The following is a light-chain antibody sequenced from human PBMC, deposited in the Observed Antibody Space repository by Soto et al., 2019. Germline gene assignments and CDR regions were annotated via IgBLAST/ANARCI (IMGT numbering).Light chain of an antibody. CDR2: GAS. Sequence: EIVMTQSPATLSVSPGERATLSCRASQSVSSNLAWYQNKPGQAPRLLIYGASTRATGIPARFSASGSGTEFSRTNSSLQSEDFAVFYCQQYNNWPPKQYTFGQGTELEI. V-gene: IGKV3-15*01. CDR3: QQYNNWPPKQYT. J-gene: IGKJ2*01. CDR1: QSVSSN.